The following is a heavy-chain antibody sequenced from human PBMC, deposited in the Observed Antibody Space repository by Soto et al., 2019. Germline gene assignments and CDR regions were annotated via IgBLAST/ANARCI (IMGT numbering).Heavy chain of an antibody. D-gene: IGHD3-16*01. CDR2: IYSGGST. J-gene: IGHJ4*02. CDR1: GFTVSTKY. Sequence: EVQLVESGGGLVQPGGSLRLSCSASGFTVSTKYMSWVRQAPGKGLEWGSVIYSGGSTFYADSVRGRFTISRDNSKNPVNLQMNSLRAEDTAVYYCARDPWAADYWGQGTLVTVSS. CDR3: ARDPWAADY. V-gene: IGHV3-66*01.